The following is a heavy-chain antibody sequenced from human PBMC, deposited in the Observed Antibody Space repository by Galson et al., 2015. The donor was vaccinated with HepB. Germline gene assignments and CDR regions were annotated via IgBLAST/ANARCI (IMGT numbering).Heavy chain of an antibody. J-gene: IGHJ6*02. CDR3: AKSYYFDSGNYYHYYNALDD. D-gene: IGHD3-10*01. CDR2: ISGSGGST. V-gene: IGHV3-23*01. Sequence: SLRLSCAASGFTFSYSAMTWVRQAPGKGLEWVSGISGSGGSTYYADSVKGRFTISRDNSKNTLYLQMSSLRAEDTAVYFCAKSYYFDSGNYYHYYNALDDWGQGTTVTVSS. CDR1: GFTFSYSA.